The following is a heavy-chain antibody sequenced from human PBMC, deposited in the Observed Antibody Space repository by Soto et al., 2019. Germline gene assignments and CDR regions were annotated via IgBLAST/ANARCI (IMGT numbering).Heavy chain of an antibody. CDR3: ARLHYGSDSYYIAVYWFDP. J-gene: IGHJ5*02. V-gene: IGHV3-30-3*01. CDR1: GFTFSSYV. CDR2: ISYDGSNK. D-gene: IGHD3-10*01. Sequence: PGGSLRLSCAASGFTFSSYVMHWVRQAPGKGLEWVAVISYDGSNKYYADSVKGRFTISRDNSKNTLYLQMNSLRAEDTAVYYCARLHYGSDSYYIAVYWFDPWGQGTLVTVSS.